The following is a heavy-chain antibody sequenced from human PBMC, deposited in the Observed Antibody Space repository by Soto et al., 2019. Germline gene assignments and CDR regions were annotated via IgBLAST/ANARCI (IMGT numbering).Heavy chain of an antibody. CDR2: MYHSGST. CDR3: ARVPDY. J-gene: IGHJ4*02. D-gene: IGHD2-2*01. CDR1: GGSISSGGYS. V-gene: IGHV4-30-2*01. Sequence: PSETLCLTCAVSGGSISSGGYSWSWIRQPTGKGLEWIGYMYHSGSTYYNPSLKSRVTTSIDRSRNQFSLKLSSVTAADTAVYYCARVPDYWGQGILVTVS.